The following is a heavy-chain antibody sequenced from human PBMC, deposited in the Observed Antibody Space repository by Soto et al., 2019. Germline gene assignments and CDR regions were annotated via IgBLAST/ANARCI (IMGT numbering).Heavy chain of an antibody. D-gene: IGHD3-10*01. J-gene: IGHJ5*02. CDR1: GFPFNAYA. CDR3: AKDLRPGLVVPTKSGFDP. Sequence: GGSLRLSCEASGFPFNAYAMTWFRQLPGMGLEWVSTTSIGGNTDFAESVRGRFSVSRDNSKNTLYLQMTNLRAEDAAIYFCAKDLRPGLVVPTKSGFDPWGQGTRVTVSS. V-gene: IGHV3-23*01. CDR2: TSIGGNT.